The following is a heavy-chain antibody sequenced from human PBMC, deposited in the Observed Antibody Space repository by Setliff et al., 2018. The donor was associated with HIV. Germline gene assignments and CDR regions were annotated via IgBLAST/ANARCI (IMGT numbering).Heavy chain of an antibody. CDR1: GGSISTYY. J-gene: IGHJ4*02. Sequence: PSETLSLTCIVSGGSISTYYWSWIRQPAGEGLEWIGRIYPSGSTNYNPSLRSRVTLSVDTSKNHFSLKLNSATAADTAVYYCATLDHSGGNFLAYWGQGSLVTVSS. V-gene: IGHV4-4*07. D-gene: IGHD2-21*02. CDR3: ATLDHSGGNFLAY. CDR2: IYPSGST.